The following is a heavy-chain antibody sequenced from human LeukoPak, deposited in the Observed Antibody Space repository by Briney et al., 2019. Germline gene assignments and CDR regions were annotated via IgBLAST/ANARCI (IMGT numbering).Heavy chain of an antibody. Sequence: GESLQISCKGSGSRFTSYWIGWVRQLPGKGLEWMGIIYPGDSDTRYSPSFQGQVTISADKSISTAYLQWSSLKASDTAMYYCARLSRYSYGFKDYWGQGTLVTVSS. CDR1: GSRFTSYW. CDR3: ARLSRYSYGFKDY. CDR2: IYPGDSDT. V-gene: IGHV5-51*01. J-gene: IGHJ4*02. D-gene: IGHD5-18*01.